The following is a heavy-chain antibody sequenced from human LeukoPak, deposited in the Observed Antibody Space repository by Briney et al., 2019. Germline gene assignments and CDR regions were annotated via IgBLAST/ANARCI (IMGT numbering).Heavy chain of an antibody. J-gene: IGHJ4*02. CDR3: ARGFRNYYDSSGPLDY. V-gene: IGHV3-53*01. CDR1: GFTVSSNY. Sequence: GGSLRLSCAASGFTVSSNYMSWVRQAPGKGLEWVSVIYSGGSTYYADSVKGRFTISRDNSKNTLYLQMNSLRAEDTAVYYCARGFRNYYDSSGPLDYWGQETLVTVSS. CDR2: IYSGGST. D-gene: IGHD3-22*01.